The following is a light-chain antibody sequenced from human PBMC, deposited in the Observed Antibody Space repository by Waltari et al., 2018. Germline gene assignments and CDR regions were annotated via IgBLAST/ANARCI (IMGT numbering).Light chain of an antibody. J-gene: IGKJ5*01. CDR1: QSLFSPSHRKTY. CDR2: WAS. CDR3: HHYYIPPLT. V-gene: IGKV4-1*01. Sequence: DIVMTQSPDFLAVSLGERATINCKSSQSLFSPSHRKTYLPWCQQKPGQPPKLLIYWASTRGSGVPDRFSGSGSGTDFTLTISSLQAEDVAVYYCHHYYIPPLTFGQGTRLEIK.